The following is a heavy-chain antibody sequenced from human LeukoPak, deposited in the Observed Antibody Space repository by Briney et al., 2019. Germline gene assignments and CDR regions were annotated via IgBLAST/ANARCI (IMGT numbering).Heavy chain of an antibody. CDR3: AKSGYNRFDY. Sequence: GGTLRLSCAASGFPFSSYGMNWVRQAPGKGLEWVSAMSGSGGSTYYADSVKGRFTISRDNSKNTLYLQMNSLRAEDTAVYYCAKSGYNRFDYWGQGTLVTASS. J-gene: IGHJ4*02. V-gene: IGHV3-23*01. CDR1: GFPFSSYG. CDR2: MSGSGGST. D-gene: IGHD5-24*01.